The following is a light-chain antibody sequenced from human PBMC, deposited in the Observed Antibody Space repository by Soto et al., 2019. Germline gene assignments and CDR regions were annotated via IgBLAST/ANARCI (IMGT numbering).Light chain of an antibody. J-gene: IGKJ1*01. CDR1: QSVSSY. V-gene: IGKV3-11*01. Sequence: DIVLTQSTATLSLSPGERATLSCRASQSVSSYLAWYQQKPGQGPRLLIHDASKRATDIPARFTGSGSGTDFTLTISSREPEDFAVYFCQQRSTWTFGQGTKVEV. CDR2: DAS. CDR3: QQRSTWT.